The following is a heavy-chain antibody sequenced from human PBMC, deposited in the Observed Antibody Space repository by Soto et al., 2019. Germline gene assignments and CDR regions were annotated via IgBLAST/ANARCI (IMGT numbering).Heavy chain of an antibody. V-gene: IGHV3-21*01. Sequence: PGGSLRLSCAASGFTFSPYYMNWVRQAPGKGLEWVSSISTSSTYIYYADSVKGRFTISRDNAKNSLYLQMNSLRAEDTAVYYCVKGPFQSFDCWGQGTLVTVSS. CDR2: ISTSSTYI. J-gene: IGHJ4*02. CDR3: VKGPFQSFDC. CDR1: GFTFSPYY.